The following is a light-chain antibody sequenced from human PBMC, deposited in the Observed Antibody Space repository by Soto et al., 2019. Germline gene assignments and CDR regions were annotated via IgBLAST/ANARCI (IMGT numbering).Light chain of an antibody. J-gene: IGKJ4*01. V-gene: IGKV3-11*01. CDR1: QSVSSY. CDR2: DAS. Sequence: EIVLTQSPATLSLSPGERAALSCRASQSVSSYLAWYQQKPGQAHRLLIYDASKRATGIPARFSGSVSGTDFTLTISSLEPEDFAVYFCQQRSNWPSTFGGGTKVEI. CDR3: QQRSNWPST.